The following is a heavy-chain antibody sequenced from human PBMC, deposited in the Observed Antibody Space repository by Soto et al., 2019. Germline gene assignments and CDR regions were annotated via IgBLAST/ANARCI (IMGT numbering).Heavy chain of an antibody. J-gene: IGHJ6*02. Sequence: SETLSLTCTVSGGSISSTSSYWAWIRQPPGKGLEWVGCIYYRGNTYYNPSLKSRVTISVDTSKNQFSLKLSSVTAADTAVYYCASGHSLYYYYGMDVWGQGTTVTVSS. V-gene: IGHV4-39*07. CDR2: IYYRGNT. CDR3: ASGHSLYYYYGMDV. D-gene: IGHD2-15*01. CDR1: GGSISSTSSY.